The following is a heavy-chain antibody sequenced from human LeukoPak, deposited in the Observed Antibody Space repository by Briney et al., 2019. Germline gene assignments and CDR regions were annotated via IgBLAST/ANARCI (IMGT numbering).Heavy chain of an antibody. D-gene: IGHD3-10*01. CDR1: GGSISSYY. V-gene: IGHV4-4*07. CDR3: AREYGSGRSFDY. CDR2: MSISGST. Sequence: KPSETLSLTCTVSGGSISSYYWTWIRQPAGKGLEWIGRMSISGSTNYNPSFKSRVTLSADTSKNQFSLRLTSVTAADTAVYYCAREYGSGRSFDYWGQGTLVTVSS. J-gene: IGHJ4*02.